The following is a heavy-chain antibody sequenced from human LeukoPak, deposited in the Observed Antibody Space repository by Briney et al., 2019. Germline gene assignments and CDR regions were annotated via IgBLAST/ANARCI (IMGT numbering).Heavy chain of an antibody. CDR2: INPSGGST. V-gene: IGHV1-46*01. D-gene: IGHD7-27*01. J-gene: IGHJ4*02. CDR1: GYTSTSYY. CDR3: ARSPLGMGFDY. Sequence: ASVKVSCKASGYTSTSYYMHWVRQAPGQGLEWMGIINPSGGSTSYAQKFQGRVTMTRDTSTSTVYMELSSLRSEDMAVYYCARSPLGMGFDYWGQGTLVTVSS.